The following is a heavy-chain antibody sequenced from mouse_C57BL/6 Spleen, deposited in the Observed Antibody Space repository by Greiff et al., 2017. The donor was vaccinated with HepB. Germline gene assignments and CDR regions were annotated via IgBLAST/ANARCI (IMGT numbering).Heavy chain of an antibody. J-gene: IGHJ3*01. CDR3: TRDITGMFAY. V-gene: IGHV5-9-1*02. CDR2: ISSGGDYI. CDR1: GFTFSSYA. Sequence: DVMLVESGEGLVKPGGSLKLSCAASGFTFSSYAMSWVRQTPEKRLEWVAYISSGGDYIYYADTVKGRFTISRDNARNTLYLQMSSLKSEDTAMYYCTRDITGMFAYWGQGTLVTVSA. D-gene: IGHD4-1*01.